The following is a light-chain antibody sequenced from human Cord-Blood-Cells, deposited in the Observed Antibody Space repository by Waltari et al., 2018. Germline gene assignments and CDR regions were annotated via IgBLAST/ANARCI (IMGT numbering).Light chain of an antibody. CDR1: SSDVGGYNY. V-gene: IGLV2-14*03. J-gene: IGLJ3*02. CDR3: SSYTSSSTWV. CDR2: DGS. Sequence: QSALTQPASVSGSPGQSITISCTGTSSDVGGYNYISWYQQHPGKAPKLMIYDGSNRPSGVYKRFSGSKSGNTASLAISGLQAEDEADYYCSSYTSSSTWVFGGGTKLTVL.